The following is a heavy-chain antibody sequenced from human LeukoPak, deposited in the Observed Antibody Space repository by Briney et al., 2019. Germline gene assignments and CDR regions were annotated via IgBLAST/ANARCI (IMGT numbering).Heavy chain of an antibody. CDR3: AKASSPSSGCITY. J-gene: IGHJ4*02. CDR1: GFTFSSYA. V-gene: IGHV3-23*01. Sequence: PGGSLRLSCAASGFTFSSYAMSWVRQAPGKGLEWVSGISGTGGNTDHADSVKGRFTISRDNSKDTLYLQVNSLRAEDTAIYYCAKASSPSSGCITYWGQGTLVTVSS. D-gene: IGHD3-22*01. CDR2: ISGTGGNT.